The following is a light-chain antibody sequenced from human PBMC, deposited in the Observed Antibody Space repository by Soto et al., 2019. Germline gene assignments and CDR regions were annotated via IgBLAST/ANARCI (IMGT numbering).Light chain of an antibody. J-gene: IGKJ1*01. CDR2: DAS. CDR3: QQRYSGWT. V-gene: IGKV3-11*01. CDR1: QSVSTY. Sequence: EVVLAQSPATVSLSPGERATLSCRASQSVSTYLAWYQQKPGQAPSLLIYDASNRATGIPARFSGSGSGTDFTLTISSLEPEDFAIYYCQQRYSGWTFGQGTKVEIK.